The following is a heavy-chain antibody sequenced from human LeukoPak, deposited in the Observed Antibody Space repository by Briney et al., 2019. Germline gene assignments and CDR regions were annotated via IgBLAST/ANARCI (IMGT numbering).Heavy chain of an antibody. V-gene: IGHV4-39*01. CDR3: AGMGNYGDYPHAFDI. J-gene: IGHJ3*02. Sequence: SETLSLTCTVSGGPISSSSYYWGWIRQPPGKGLEWIGSIYYSGSTYYNPSLKSRVTISVDTSKNQFSLKLSSVTAADTAVYYCAGMGNYGDYPHAFDIWGQGTMVTVSS. CDR1: GGPISSSSYY. D-gene: IGHD4-17*01. CDR2: IYYSGST.